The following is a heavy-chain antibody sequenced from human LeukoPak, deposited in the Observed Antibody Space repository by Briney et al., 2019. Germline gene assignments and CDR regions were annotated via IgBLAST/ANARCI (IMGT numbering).Heavy chain of an antibody. CDR2: VSYSGST. Sequence: SETLSLTCAVYGGSFSGYYWSWIRQPPGKGLDWIGYVSYSGSTNYNPSLKSRVTISVDTSKNRFSLKLSSVTAADTAVYYCARLMNSSGWYRLDYWGQGTLVTVSS. CDR1: GGSFSGYY. V-gene: IGHV4-59*08. CDR3: ARLMNSSGWYRLDY. D-gene: IGHD6-19*01. J-gene: IGHJ4*02.